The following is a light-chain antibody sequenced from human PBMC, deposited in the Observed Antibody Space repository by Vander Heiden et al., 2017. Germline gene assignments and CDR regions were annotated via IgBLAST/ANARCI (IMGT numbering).Light chain of an antibody. J-gene: IGKJ1*01. CDR1: QSVLYSSNNKNY. V-gene: IGKV4-1*01. CDR3: QQYDSTSWT. CDR2: WAS. Sequence: DIVMTQSPDSLAVSLGERATINCKSSQSVLYSSNNKNYLAWYQQKPGQPPKLLIYWASTRESGVPDRFSGSASGTDFTLTISSLHAEDVAVYYCQQYDSTSWTFGQGTKVEIK.